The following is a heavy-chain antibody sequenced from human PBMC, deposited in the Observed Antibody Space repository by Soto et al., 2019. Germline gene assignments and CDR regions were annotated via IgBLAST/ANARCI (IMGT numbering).Heavy chain of an antibody. CDR2: INSDGSST. J-gene: IGHJ4*02. CDR1: GFTFSSCW. Sequence: GGSLRLSCAASGFTFSSCWMHWVRQAPGKGLVWVSRINSDGSSTTYADSVKGRLAISRDNVKNTLYLQMNSLTAEDTAMYYCVKAGSISAWEESFFDHWGQGTLVTVSS. D-gene: IGHD6-19*01. V-gene: IGHV3-74*03. CDR3: VKAGSISAWEESFFDH.